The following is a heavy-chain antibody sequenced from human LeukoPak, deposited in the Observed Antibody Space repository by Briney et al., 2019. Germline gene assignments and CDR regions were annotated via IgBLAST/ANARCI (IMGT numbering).Heavy chain of an antibody. Sequence: SETLSLTCTVSGGSISSYYRSWIRQPPGKGLEWIGYLYYSGSTNYNPSLKSRVTISVDTSKNQFSLRLSSVTAADTAVYYCARHDFWRTFDYWGQGTLVTVSS. V-gene: IGHV4-59*08. CDR1: GGSISSYY. J-gene: IGHJ4*02. CDR2: LYYSGST. CDR3: ARHDFWRTFDY. D-gene: IGHD3-3*01.